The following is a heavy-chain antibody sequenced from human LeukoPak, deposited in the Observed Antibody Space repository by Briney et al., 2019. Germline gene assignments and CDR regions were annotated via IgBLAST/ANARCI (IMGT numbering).Heavy chain of an antibody. CDR1: GFTFSSYA. CDR3: AKGDTAMVPKGNWFDP. J-gene: IGHJ5*02. CDR2: ISGSGGST. V-gene: IGHV3-23*01. D-gene: IGHD5-18*01. Sequence: PGGSLRLSCAASGFTFSSYAMSWVRQAPGKGLEWVSAISGSGGSTYYADSVKGRFTISRDNSKNTLYLQMNSLRAEDAAVYYCAKGDTAMVPKGNWFDPWGQGTLVTVSS.